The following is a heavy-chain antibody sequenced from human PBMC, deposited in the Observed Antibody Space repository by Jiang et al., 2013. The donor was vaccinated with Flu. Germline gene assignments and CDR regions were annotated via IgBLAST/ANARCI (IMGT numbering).Heavy chain of an antibody. D-gene: IGHD6-19*01. Sequence: AASGFTFSSYAMHWVRQAPGKGLEWVAVISYDGSNKYYADSVKGRFTISRDNSKNTLYLQMNSLRAEDTAVYYCARDGIAVAGPLGYFDLWGRGTLVTVSS. CDR3: ARDGIAVAGPLGYFDL. CDR1: GFTFSSYA. J-gene: IGHJ2*01. V-gene: IGHV3-30*04. CDR2: ISYDGSNK.